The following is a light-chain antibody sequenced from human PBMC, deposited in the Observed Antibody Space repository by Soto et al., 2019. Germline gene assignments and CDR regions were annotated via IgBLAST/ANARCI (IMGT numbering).Light chain of an antibody. J-gene: IGKJ1*01. V-gene: IGKV3-15*01. CDR1: QNVNNR. CDR3: QHFNSWPLL. CDR2: AAS. Sequence: EIVMTQSPAMLSVSPGERATLSCRASQNVNNRLAWYQQKAGQPPRLLIYAASTRATGIPARFSGSGSGTEFTLTISSLQSEDFAVYYCQHFNSWPLLFGQGTKVEIK.